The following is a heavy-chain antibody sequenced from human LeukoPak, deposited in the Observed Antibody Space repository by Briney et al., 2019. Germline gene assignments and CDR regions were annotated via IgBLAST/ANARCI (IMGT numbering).Heavy chain of an antibody. Sequence: GGSLRLSCSVSGFTFSDYAMHWVRQAPGKGLEYVSAITNNGGSTYYTDSAKGRFSVSRDNSKNTVYLQLSSLRPDDTAVYYCVKGRIYCCYPSLDYWGQGTLVTVSS. CDR3: VKGRIYCCYPSLDY. J-gene: IGHJ4*02. D-gene: IGHD2-2*01. V-gene: IGHV3-64D*06. CDR1: GFTFSDYA. CDR2: ITNNGGST.